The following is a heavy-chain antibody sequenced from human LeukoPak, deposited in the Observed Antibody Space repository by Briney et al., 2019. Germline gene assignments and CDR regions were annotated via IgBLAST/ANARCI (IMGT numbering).Heavy chain of an antibody. J-gene: IGHJ5*02. CDR3: ARGGSSGWYWLDP. CDR1: GGSISSYY. V-gene: IGHV4-59*01. D-gene: IGHD6-19*01. CDR2: IYYSGST. Sequence: SETLSLTCTVSGGSISSYYWSWIRQPPGKGLEWIGYIYYSGSTNYNPSLKSRVTISVDTSKNQFSLKLSSVTAADTAVYYCARGGSSGWYWLDPWGQGTLVTVSS.